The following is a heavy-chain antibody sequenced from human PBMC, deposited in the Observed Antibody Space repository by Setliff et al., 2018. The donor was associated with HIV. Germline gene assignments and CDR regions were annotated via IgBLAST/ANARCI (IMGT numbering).Heavy chain of an antibody. CDR1: GGSINGHS. V-gene: IGHV4-59*11. D-gene: IGHD3-3*01. J-gene: IGHJ6*03. CDR2: IHSSGGT. Sequence: KTSETLSLTCTVSGGSINGHSWSWIRQPPGKVLEWIGHIHSSGGTNYNTSLKSRLTMLVDTSKNQISLKLKSVTAADTAVYYCARATYFDFWSAFRHYYMDVWGKGTTVTVSS. CDR3: ARATYFDFWSAFRHYYMDV.